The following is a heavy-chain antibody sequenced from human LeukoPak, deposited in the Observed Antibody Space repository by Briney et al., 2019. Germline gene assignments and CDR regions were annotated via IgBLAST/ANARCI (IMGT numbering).Heavy chain of an antibody. Sequence: PGGSLRLSCAASGFTFSSYAMSWVRQAPGKGLEWVAVISYDGSNKYYADSVKGRFTISRDNSKNTLYLQMNSLRAEDTAVYYCAKDNYDILTGYYSSPDYWGQGTLVTVSS. V-gene: IGHV3-30*18. D-gene: IGHD3-9*01. CDR3: AKDNYDILTGYYSSPDY. CDR1: GFTFSSYA. CDR2: ISYDGSNK. J-gene: IGHJ4*02.